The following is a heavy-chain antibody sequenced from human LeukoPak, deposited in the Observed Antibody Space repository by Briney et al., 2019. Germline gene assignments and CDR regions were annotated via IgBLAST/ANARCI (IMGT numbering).Heavy chain of an antibody. Sequence: SQTLSLTCTVSGGSISSGDYYWSWIRQPPGKGLEWIGYIYYSGSTYYNPSLKSRVTISVDTSKNQFSLKLSSVTVADTAVYYCARDGGCSSTSCYPDYWGQGTLVTVSS. D-gene: IGHD2-2*01. J-gene: IGHJ4*02. CDR3: ARDGGCSSTSCYPDY. CDR2: IYYSGST. V-gene: IGHV4-30-4*01. CDR1: GGSISSGDYY.